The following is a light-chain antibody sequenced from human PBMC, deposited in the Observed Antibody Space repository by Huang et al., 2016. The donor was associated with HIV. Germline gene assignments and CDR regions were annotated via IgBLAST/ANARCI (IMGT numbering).Light chain of an antibody. Sequence: DIVMSQSPDSLAVSLGERVTINCTSSQSILYTADNKNYLAWYQKRPGQSPKLFIYWASTREAGVPDRFSGGGSGTDFTLTISGLRAEDLAVYYCQQYYTSPITFGQGTRLEI. CDR2: WAS. J-gene: IGKJ5*01. CDR3: QQYYTSPIT. V-gene: IGKV4-1*01. CDR1: QSILYTADNKNY.